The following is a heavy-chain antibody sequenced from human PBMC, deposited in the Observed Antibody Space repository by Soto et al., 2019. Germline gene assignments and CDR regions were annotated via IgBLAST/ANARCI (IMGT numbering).Heavy chain of an antibody. Sequence: GGSLRLSCSASGFIFRIYAMHWVRQAPGKGLEYVSAISSDGDSTYSADSVKDRFTISRDNSKNTLYLQMRSLKPEDSAVYYCARYRGGSFYFDYWGQGTLVTVSS. CDR2: ISSDGDST. J-gene: IGHJ4*02. CDR3: ARYRGGSFYFDY. CDR1: GFIFRIYA. D-gene: IGHD1-26*01. V-gene: IGHV3-64D*06.